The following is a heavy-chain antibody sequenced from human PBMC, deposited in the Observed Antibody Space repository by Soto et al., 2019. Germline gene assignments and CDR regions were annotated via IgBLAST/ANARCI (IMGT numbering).Heavy chain of an antibody. D-gene: IGHD6-19*01. CDR3: ARDPRSSGSGYYYYGMDV. CDR1: GYTFTGYY. V-gene: IGHV1-2*02. CDR2: INPNSGGT. Sequence: WASVKVSCKASGYTFTGYYMHWVRQAPGQGLEWMGWINPNSGGTNYAQKFQGRVTMTRDTSISTAYMELSRLRSDDTAVYYCARDPRSSGSGYYYYGMDVWGEGTTVTVYS. J-gene: IGHJ6*04.